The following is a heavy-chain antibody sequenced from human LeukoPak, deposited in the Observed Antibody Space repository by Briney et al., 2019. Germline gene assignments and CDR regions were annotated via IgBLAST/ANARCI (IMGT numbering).Heavy chain of an antibody. D-gene: IGHD6-19*01. CDR3: TTSGSGWDYFDF. V-gene: IGHV3-15*01. J-gene: IGHJ4*02. CDR1: GFPFSNGW. CDR2: IKSKKNGGTT. Sequence: PGGSLRLSCAASGFPFSNGWMTWVRQAPGKGLEWVGHIKSKKNGGTTDFATPVKGRFTISRDDSKNTLYLQVNSLRTEDTAVYYCTTSGSGWDYFDFWGQGTLVTVSS.